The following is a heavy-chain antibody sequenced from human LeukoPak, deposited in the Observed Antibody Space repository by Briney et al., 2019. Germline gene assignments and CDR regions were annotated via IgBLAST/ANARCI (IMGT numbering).Heavy chain of an antibody. Sequence: SETLSLTCTVSGGSISSYYWSWIRQPPGKGLEWIGEINHSGSTNYNPSLKSRVTISVDTSKNQFSLKLSSVTAADTAVYYCARRPGRYYDSSGYYYHYFDYWGQGTLVTVSS. J-gene: IGHJ4*02. V-gene: IGHV4-34*01. D-gene: IGHD3-22*01. CDR2: INHSGST. CDR1: GGSISSYY. CDR3: ARRPGRYYDSSGYYYHYFDY.